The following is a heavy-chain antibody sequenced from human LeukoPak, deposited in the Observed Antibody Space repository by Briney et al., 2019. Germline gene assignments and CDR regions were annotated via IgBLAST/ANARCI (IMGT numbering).Heavy chain of an antibody. J-gene: IGHJ5*02. CDR2: INHSGST. Sequence: SENLSLTCAVYGGSFSGYYWSWIRQPPGKGLEWIGEINHSGSTNYNPSLKSRVTRSVDTSKNQFSLKLSSVTAADTAVYYCASEGRLLWVGELSNWFDPWGQGTLVTVSS. CDR1: GGSFSGYY. V-gene: IGHV4-34*01. CDR3: ASEGRLLWVGELSNWFDP. D-gene: IGHD3-10*01.